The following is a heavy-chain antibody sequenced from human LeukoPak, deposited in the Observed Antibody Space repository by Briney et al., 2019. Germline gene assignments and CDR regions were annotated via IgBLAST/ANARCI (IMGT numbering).Heavy chain of an antibody. Sequence: ASVKVSCKASGYTFTGYGISWVRQAPGQGLEWMGWISAYNGNTNYAQKLQGRVTMTADTSTSTAYMELRSLRSDDTAVYYCARDVLWFGELLSEVGGYWGQATLVTVSS. CDR1: GYTFTGYG. CDR3: ARDVLWFGELLSEVGGY. CDR2: ISAYNGNT. V-gene: IGHV1-18*04. J-gene: IGHJ4*02. D-gene: IGHD3-10*01.